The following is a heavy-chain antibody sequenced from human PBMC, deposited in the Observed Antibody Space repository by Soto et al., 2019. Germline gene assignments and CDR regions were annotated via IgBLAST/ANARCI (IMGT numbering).Heavy chain of an antibody. CDR3: ARVVDQSRVAGYYYYYGMDV. CDR1: GGSISSSNW. D-gene: IGHD6-19*01. Sequence: PSETLSLTCAVSGGSISSSNWWSWVRQPPGKGLEWIGEIYHSGSTNYNPSLKSRVTISVDKSKNQFSLKLSSVTAADTAVYYCARVVDQSRVAGYYYYYGMDVWGQGTTVTVSS. J-gene: IGHJ6*02. V-gene: IGHV4-4*02. CDR2: IYHSGST.